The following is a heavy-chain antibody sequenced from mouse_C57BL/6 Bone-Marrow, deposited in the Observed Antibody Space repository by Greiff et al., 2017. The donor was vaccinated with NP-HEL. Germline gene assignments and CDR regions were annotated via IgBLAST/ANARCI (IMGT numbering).Heavy chain of an antibody. J-gene: IGHJ1*03. D-gene: IGHD1-1*01. CDR1: GFTFSDFY. CDR3: AREALYYYGTYWYFDV. Sequence: EVKLVESGGGLVQSGRSLRLSCATSGFTFSDFYMEWVRQAPGKGLEWIAASRNKANDYTTEYSASVKGRFIVSRDTSQSILYLQMNALSAEDTSIYYCAREALYYYGTYWYFDVWGTGTTVTVSS. V-gene: IGHV7-1*01. CDR2: SRNKANDYTT.